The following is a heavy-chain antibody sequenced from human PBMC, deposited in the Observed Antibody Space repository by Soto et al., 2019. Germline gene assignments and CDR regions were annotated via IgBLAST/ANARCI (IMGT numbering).Heavy chain of an antibody. D-gene: IGHD6-6*01. Sequence: PGGSLRLSCTASGFTFSDYAMSWVRQAPGKGLEWVSGIRGSGGGTYYADSVKGRFTISRDNSKNTLYLQMNSLRAEDTAVYYCAKGRGSSPPRGWFDPWGQGTLVTVSS. CDR1: GFTFSDYA. V-gene: IGHV3-23*01. J-gene: IGHJ5*02. CDR3: AKGRGSSPPRGWFDP. CDR2: IRGSGGGT.